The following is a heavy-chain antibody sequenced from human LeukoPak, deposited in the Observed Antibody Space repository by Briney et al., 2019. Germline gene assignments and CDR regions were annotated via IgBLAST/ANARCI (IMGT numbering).Heavy chain of an antibody. D-gene: IGHD3-22*01. J-gene: IGHJ3*02. CDR1: GGTFSSYA. V-gene: IGHV1-69*01. Sequence: SVTVSCTASGGTFSSYAISWVRQAPGQGLEWMGGIIPIFGTANYAQKFQGRVTITADESTSTAYMELSSLRSEDTAVYYCARVVGDYDSSGYWDAFDIWGQGTMVTVSS. CDR2: IIPIFGTA. CDR3: ARVVGDYDSSGYWDAFDI.